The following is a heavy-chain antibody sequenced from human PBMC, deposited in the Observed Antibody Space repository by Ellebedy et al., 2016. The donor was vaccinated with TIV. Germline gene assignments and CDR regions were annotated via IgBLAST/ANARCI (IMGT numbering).Heavy chain of an antibody. Sequence: PGGSLRLSCAGSGFTFEDYGMHWVRQAPGKGLQWVSGVNWNGAYTTYADAVKGRFTISRDNAKNSLYLQMNSLRAEDTAFYYCARDLSLTAAGTTYFDPWGQGTLVTVSS. J-gene: IGHJ5*02. CDR2: VNWNGAYT. V-gene: IGHV3-20*04. CDR3: ARDLSLTAAGTTYFDP. CDR1: GFTFEDYG. D-gene: IGHD1-7*01.